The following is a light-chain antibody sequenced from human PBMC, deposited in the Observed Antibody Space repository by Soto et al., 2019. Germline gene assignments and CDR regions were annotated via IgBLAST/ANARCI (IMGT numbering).Light chain of an antibody. CDR1: QSVGNN. CDR2: GAS. J-gene: IGKJ2*01. V-gene: IGKV3-15*01. Sequence: DIVMTQSPATLSLSPGERATLSCRASQSVGNNLAWYQQRPGQAPWLLVYGASARVQGVPARFSGSGSGTEFTLTISSLQSEDFAFYYCQQYNKWPRFTFGQGTKLEIK. CDR3: QQYNKWPRFT.